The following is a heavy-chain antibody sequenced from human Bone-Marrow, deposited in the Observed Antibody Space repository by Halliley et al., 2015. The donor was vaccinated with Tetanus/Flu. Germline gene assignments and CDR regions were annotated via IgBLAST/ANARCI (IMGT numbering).Heavy chain of an antibody. CDR3: ARTLTSFGVILPDYAFDL. V-gene: IGHV5-51*01. D-gene: IGHD3-3*01. J-gene: IGHJ3*01. CDR2: YPSDSDP. Sequence: YPSDSDPRYSPPFEGQVTISADKAINPAYLQWSSLKASDTAIYYCARTLTSFGVILPDYAFDLWGQGTLVTVSS.